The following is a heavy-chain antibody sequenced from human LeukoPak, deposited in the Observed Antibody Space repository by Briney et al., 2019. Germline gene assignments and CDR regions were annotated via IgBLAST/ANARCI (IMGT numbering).Heavy chain of an antibody. CDR3: AREWSVLRYFDWLLSNGMDV. Sequence: SVKVSCKATGGTFSSYAISWVRRAPGQGLEWMGGIIPIFGTANYAQKFQGRVTITADESTSTAYMELSSLRSEDTAVYYCAREWSVLRYFDWLLSNGMDVWGQGTTVTVSS. V-gene: IGHV1-69*13. CDR2: IIPIFGTA. CDR1: GGTFSSYA. D-gene: IGHD3-9*01. J-gene: IGHJ6*02.